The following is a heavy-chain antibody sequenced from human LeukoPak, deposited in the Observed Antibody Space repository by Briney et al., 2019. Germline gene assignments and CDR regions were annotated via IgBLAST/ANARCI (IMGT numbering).Heavy chain of an antibody. CDR3: ASLKFSGTFDY. J-gene: IGHJ4*02. D-gene: IGHD2-15*01. V-gene: IGHV1-2*02. Sequence: GASVKVSCKASGYTFTGYYMHWVRQAPGQGLEWMGWINPNSGGTNYAQKFQGRVTITTDESTSTAYMELSSLRSEDTAVYYCASLKFSGTFDYWGQGTLVTVSS. CDR2: INPNSGGT. CDR1: GYTFTGYY.